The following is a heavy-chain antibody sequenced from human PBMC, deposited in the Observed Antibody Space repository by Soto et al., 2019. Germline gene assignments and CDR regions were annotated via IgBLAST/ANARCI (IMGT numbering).Heavy chain of an antibody. CDR1: GFTFTDHG. J-gene: IGHJ5*01. D-gene: IGHD3-10*01. CDR3: ARDMAGAPLPGYNWFDS. CDR2: IWFDGSNQ. Sequence: QVQLVESGGGVAQSGRPLRLSCAASGFTFTDHGIHWVRQAPGKGLEWVALIWFDGSNQLYADSVKGRFIISRDNSRSTVYLQMDSLRAEDTGLYYCARDMAGAPLPGYNWFDSWGQGTPVTVSS. V-gene: IGHV3-33*01.